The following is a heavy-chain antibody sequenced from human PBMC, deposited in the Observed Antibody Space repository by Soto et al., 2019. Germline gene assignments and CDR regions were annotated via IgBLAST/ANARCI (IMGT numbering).Heavy chain of an antibody. D-gene: IGHD6-13*01. CDR3: ANEEPTGIAAAGTIDY. V-gene: IGHV4-4*02. CDR2: IYHSGST. CDR1: GGSISSSNW. Sequence: SETLSLTCAVSGGSISSSNWWSWVRQPPGKGLEWIGEIYHSGSTNYNPSLKSRVTISVDKSKNQFSLKLSSVTAADTAVYYCANEEPTGIAAAGTIDYWGQGTLVTVSS. J-gene: IGHJ4*02.